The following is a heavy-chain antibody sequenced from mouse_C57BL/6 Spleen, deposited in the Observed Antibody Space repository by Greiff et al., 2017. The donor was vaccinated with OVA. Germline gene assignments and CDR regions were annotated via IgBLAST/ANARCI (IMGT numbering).Heavy chain of an antibody. CDR2: ISNLAYSI. CDR3: ARLREGNYYAMDY. V-gene: IGHV5-15*04. CDR1: GFTFSDYG. J-gene: IGHJ4*01. Sequence: EVKLVASGGGLVQPGGSLKLSCAASGFTFSDYGMAWVRQAPRKGPEWVAFISNLAYSIYYADTVTGRFTISRENAKNTLYLEMSSLRSEDTAMYYCARLREGNYYAMDYWGQGTSVTVSS. D-gene: IGHD2-1*01.